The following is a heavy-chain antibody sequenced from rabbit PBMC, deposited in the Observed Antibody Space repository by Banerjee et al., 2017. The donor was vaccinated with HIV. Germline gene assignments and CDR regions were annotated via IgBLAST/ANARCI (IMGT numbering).Heavy chain of an antibody. CDR3: ARDLAGVIGWNFNL. V-gene: IGHV1S7*01. D-gene: IGHD4-1*01. CDR1: GFSFSSSYY. Sequence: QLVESGGGLVKPEGSLTLTCTASGFSFSSSYYMTWVRQAPGKGLEWIGYIDPVFGSTYYASWVNGRFTISSHNAQNTLYLQLNSLTAADTATYFCARDLAGVIGWNFNLWGPGTLVTVS. J-gene: IGHJ4*01. CDR2: IDPVFGST.